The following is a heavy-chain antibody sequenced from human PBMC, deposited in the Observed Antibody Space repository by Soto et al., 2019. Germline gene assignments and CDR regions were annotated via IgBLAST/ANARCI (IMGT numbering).Heavy chain of an antibody. Sequence: QVQLVESGGGVVQPGRSLRLSCAASGFTFSSYGMHWVRQAPGKGLEWVAVISYDGSNKYYADSVKGRFTISRDNSKNTLYLQMNSLRAEDTAVYYCATGGGYSGYDLPHYWGQGTLVTVSS. CDR1: GFTFSSYG. CDR2: ISYDGSNK. J-gene: IGHJ4*02. CDR3: ATGGGYSGYDLPHY. V-gene: IGHV3-30*03. D-gene: IGHD5-12*01.